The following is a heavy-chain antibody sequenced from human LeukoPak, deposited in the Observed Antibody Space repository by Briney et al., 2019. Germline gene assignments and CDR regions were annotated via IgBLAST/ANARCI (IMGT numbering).Heavy chain of an antibody. CDR2: ISTSGSTT. J-gene: IGHJ5*02. CDR3: VREGLTGYFDA. V-gene: IGHV3-11*01. D-gene: IGHD3-9*01. CDR1: GFTLRDNF. Sequence: GGSLRLSCAASGFTLRDNFMSWIHQAPGQGLEWVSYISTSGSTTFYADSVRGRFTISRDNAKNSVFLEMTSLRADDTAVYFCVREGLTGYFDAWGQGTLVTVSS.